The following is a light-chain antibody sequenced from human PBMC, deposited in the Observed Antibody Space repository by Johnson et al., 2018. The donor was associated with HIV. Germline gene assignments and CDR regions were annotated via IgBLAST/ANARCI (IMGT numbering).Light chain of an antibody. CDR3: ATWDNSLIVYV. J-gene: IGLJ1*01. CDR2: DNS. V-gene: IGLV1-51*01. Sequence: QSVLTQPPSVSAAPGQKVTISCSGSSSKIGNKYVSWYQQLPGTAPKVLIYDNSKRPSGIPDRFSGAKSGTSANLVITGLQTGDEADYHCATWDNSLIVYVFGTGTKVTVL. CDR1: SSKIGNKY.